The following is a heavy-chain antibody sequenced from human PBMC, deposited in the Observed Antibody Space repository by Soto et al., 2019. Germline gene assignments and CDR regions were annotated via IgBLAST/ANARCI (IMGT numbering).Heavy chain of an antibody. CDR3: GRGRFVARLNTPMAA. CDR1: GGTLSTNA. CDR2: IIPMFGSP. Sequence: QVQLVQSGAEVKKPGSSVKVSCKASGGTLSTNAISWVRQAPGQGLEWMGAIIPMFGSPKYAQKFQGRVTIPADNPTSTKPRGLFSRRPRAPQVYSCGRGRFVARLNTPMAAGAQGT. J-gene: IGHJ4*02. D-gene: IGHD3-16*01. V-gene: IGHV1-69*06.